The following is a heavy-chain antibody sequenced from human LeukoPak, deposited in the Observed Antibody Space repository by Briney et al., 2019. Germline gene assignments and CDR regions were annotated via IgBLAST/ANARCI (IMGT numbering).Heavy chain of an antibody. D-gene: IGHD3-22*01. CDR3: AKVYTMIVVVIPFDY. CDR1: GFIFSDYT. J-gene: IGHJ4*02. V-gene: IGHV3-48*01. CDR2: ISSSSSTI. Sequence: GGSLRLSCAASGFIFSDYTMNWVRQAPGKGLEWVSYISSSSSTIYYADSVKGRFTISRDNSKNTLYLQMNSLRAEDTAVYYCAKVYTMIVVVIPFDYWGQGTLVTVSS.